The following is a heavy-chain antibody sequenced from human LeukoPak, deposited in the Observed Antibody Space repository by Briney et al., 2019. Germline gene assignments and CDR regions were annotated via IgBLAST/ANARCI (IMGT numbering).Heavy chain of an antibody. D-gene: IGHD6-6*01. V-gene: IGHV1-2*02. CDR1: GYTFTGHY. CDR2: IDPNSGGT. Sequence: GASVKVSCKASGYTFTGHYIHWVRQAPGQGLEWMGWIDPNSGGTNYAQKFQGRVTMTRDTSINTAYMELSRLRSDDTAVYYCARGSIAARSYYYYMDVWGKGTTVTVSS. J-gene: IGHJ6*03. CDR3: ARGSIAARSYYYYMDV.